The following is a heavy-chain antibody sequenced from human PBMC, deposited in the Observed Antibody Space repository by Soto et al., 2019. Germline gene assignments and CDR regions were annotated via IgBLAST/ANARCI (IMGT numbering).Heavy chain of an antibody. CDR3: ARDRDDILTGYYTRGYYYGMDV. CDR2: IIPIFGTA. J-gene: IGHJ6*02. D-gene: IGHD3-9*01. Sequence: GASVKVSCKASGGTFSSYAISWVRQAPGQGLEWMGGIIPIFGTANYAQKFQGRVTITADESTSTAYMELSSLRSEDTAVYYCARDRDDILTGYYTRGYYYGMDVWGQGTTVTVSS. V-gene: IGHV1-69*13. CDR1: GGTFSSYA.